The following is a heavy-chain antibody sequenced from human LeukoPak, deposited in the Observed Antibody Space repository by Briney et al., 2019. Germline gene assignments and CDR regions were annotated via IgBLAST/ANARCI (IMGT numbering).Heavy chain of an antibody. Sequence: SSETLSLTCTVSGGSISSYYWSWLRQPPGKGLEWLGYIYYSGSTNYNPSLKSRVTISVDTSKNQFSLKLSSVTAADTAVYYCARVKYYDILTGYDAFDIWGQGTMVTVSS. CDR1: GGSISSYY. CDR2: IYYSGST. D-gene: IGHD3-9*01. J-gene: IGHJ3*02. V-gene: IGHV4-59*01. CDR3: ARVKYYDILTGYDAFDI.